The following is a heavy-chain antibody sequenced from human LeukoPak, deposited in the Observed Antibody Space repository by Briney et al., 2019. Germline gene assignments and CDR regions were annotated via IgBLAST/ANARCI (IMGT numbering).Heavy chain of an antibody. CDR1: GGTFSSYA. CDR3: AREAGTTDFDY. CDR2: IIPILGIA. V-gene: IGHV1-69*04. Sequence: SVKVSCKAAGGTFSSYAISLVRQAPGQGLEWMGRIIPILGIANYAQKFQGRVTITADKSTSTAYMELSSLRSEDTAVYYCAREAGTTDFDYWGQGTLVTVSS. D-gene: IGHD6-19*01. J-gene: IGHJ4*02.